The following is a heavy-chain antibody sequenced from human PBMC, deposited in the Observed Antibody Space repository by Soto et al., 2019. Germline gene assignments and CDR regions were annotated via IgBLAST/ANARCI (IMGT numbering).Heavy chain of an antibody. CDR3: ARGVSAGVDY. V-gene: IGHV1-8*01. Sequence: QVQLVQSGAEVREPGASVKVSCKASGYSFTSLDINWGRQTAGQGLEWMGWMQPSTGRTGYAQKFRGRVTMTRDTSINTAYMELTTLTTDDTAFYYCARGVSAGVDYWGQGTLVTVSS. CDR2: MQPSTGRT. J-gene: IGHJ4*02. CDR1: GYSFTSLD. D-gene: IGHD1-26*01.